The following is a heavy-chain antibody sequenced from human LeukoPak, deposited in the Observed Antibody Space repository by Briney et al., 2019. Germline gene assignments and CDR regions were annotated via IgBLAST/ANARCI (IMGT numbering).Heavy chain of an antibody. J-gene: IGHJ4*02. CDR2: INHSGST. CDR3: ARGSGYCSGGSCYSRKDGHYFDY. V-gene: IGHV4-34*01. D-gene: IGHD2-15*01. Sequence: SETLSLTCAVYGGSFSGYYWSWIRQPPGKGLEWIGEINHSGSTNYNPSLKSRVTISVDTSKNQFSLKLSSVTAADTAVYYCARGSGYCSGGSCYSRKDGHYFDYWGQGTLVTVSS. CDR1: GGSFSGYY.